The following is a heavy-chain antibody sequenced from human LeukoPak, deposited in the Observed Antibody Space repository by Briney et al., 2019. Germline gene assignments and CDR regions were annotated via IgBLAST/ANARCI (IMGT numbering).Heavy chain of an antibody. CDR1: GYTFTSYG. CDR2: ISAYNGNT. CDR3: ARVNYGSGRD. J-gene: IGHJ4*02. Sequence: GASVKVSCTASGYTFTSYGISWVRQAPGQGLEWMGWISAYNGNTNYAQKLQGRVTMTRNTSISTAYMELSSLRSEDTAVYYCARVNYGSGRDWGQGTLVTVSS. D-gene: IGHD3-10*01. V-gene: IGHV1-18*01.